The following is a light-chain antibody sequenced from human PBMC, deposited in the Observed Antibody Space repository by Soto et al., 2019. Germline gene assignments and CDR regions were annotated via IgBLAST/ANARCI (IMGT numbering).Light chain of an antibody. Sequence: DIQMTQSPSTVSASVGDRVTITCRASQSISTWLAWYQQKPGKAPNLLIYKASSLQSGVPSRFSGSGSVTEFTLTISSLQPDDFATYFCQQENSYPYTFGQGTRLEIK. CDR3: QQENSYPYT. CDR2: KAS. V-gene: IGKV1-5*03. J-gene: IGKJ2*01. CDR1: QSISTW.